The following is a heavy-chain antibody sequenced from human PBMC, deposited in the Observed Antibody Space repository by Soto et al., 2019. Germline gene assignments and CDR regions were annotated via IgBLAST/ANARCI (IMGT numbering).Heavy chain of an antibody. CDR1: GFTFSNSV. CDR3: AKMARLGDPPGGDF. J-gene: IGHJ4*02. V-gene: IGHV3-23*01. D-gene: IGHD3-10*01. Sequence: EVQLLESGGGFIQPGGSLGLSCAASGFTFSNSVMAWVRQAPGKGLEWVSAISATGTISFYGDSVKGRFTVSRDNSKDTLYLHMGSLRADDTALYYCAKMARLGDPPGGDFWGQGTLVTVSS. CDR2: ISATGTIS.